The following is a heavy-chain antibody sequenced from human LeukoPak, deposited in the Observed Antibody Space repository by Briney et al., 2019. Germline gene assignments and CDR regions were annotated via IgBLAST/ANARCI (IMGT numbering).Heavy chain of an antibody. CDR1: GYTFTSYG. CDR3: ARVKGGYYDSSGYRNYFDY. J-gene: IGHJ4*02. V-gene: IGHV1-18*01. CDR2: ISAYNGNT. Sequence: ASVKVSCKASGYTFTSYGISWVRQAPGQGLEWMGWISAYNGNTNYAQKLQGRVTMTTDTSTSTACMELRSLRSDDTAVYYCARVKGGYYDSSGYRNYFDYWGQGTLVTVSS. D-gene: IGHD3-22*01.